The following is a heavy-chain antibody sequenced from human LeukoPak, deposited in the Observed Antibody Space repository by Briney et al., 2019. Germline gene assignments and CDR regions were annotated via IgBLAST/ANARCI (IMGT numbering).Heavy chain of an antibody. J-gene: IGHJ4*02. CDR1: GFTFSDYY. CDR3: ARERNLEIAVAGTIFNY. CDR2: IYSGGST. D-gene: IGHD6-19*01. V-gene: IGHV3-66*01. Sequence: GGSLRLSCAASGFTFSDYYMSWVRQAPGKGLEWVSVIYSGGSTYYADSVKGRFTISRDNSKNTLYLQMKSLRAEDTAVHYCARERNLEIAVAGTIFNYWGQGTLVTDSS.